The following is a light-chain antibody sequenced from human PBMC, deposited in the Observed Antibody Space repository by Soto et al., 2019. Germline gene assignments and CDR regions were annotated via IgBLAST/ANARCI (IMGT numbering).Light chain of an antibody. CDR3: QQSYSRVT. Sequence: DIQMTQSPSSLPASVGDRVTITCRASQRISKKLRWYQQKPGKAPKLLIYAASTLQNGVPSRISGSGSATDFTLTIDSLQPEDFATYYCQQSYSRVTFGQGTKVEIK. CDR2: AAS. V-gene: IGKV1-39*01. CDR1: QRISKK. J-gene: IGKJ1*01.